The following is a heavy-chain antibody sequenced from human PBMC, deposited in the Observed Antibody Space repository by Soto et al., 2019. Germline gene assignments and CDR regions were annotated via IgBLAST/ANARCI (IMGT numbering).Heavy chain of an antibody. V-gene: IGHV3-64*01. CDR1: GFTLSGYA. D-gene: IGHD6-6*01. Sequence: GGSLRLSCAPSGFTLSGYAMAWVRQVPGKGLEYVSGISSNGVGTYYANSVQGRFTISRDNSKNTVYLQMGSLRPEDMAVYYCARRARPDFYYMDVWRKGTTVTVSS. CDR3: ARRARPDFYYMDV. CDR2: ISSNGVGT. J-gene: IGHJ6*03.